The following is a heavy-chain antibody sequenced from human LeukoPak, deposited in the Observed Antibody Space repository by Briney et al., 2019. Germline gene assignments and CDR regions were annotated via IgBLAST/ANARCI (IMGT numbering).Heavy chain of an antibody. J-gene: IGHJ5*02. CDR2: IYYSGST. CDR3: ARGRLRFLDSRFDP. Sequence: PSETLSLTCTVSGGSISSYYWSWIRQPPGKGLEWIGYIYYSGSTNYNPSLKSRVTISVDTSKNQFSLKLSSVTAADTAVYYCARGRLRFLDSRFDPWGQGTLVTVSS. D-gene: IGHD3-3*01. CDR1: GGSISSYY. V-gene: IGHV4-59*01.